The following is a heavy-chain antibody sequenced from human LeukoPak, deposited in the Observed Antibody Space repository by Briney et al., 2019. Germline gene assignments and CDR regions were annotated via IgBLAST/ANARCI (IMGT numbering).Heavy chain of an antibody. CDR3: ARDRGSYYGSGSYYKPLDY. D-gene: IGHD3-10*01. Sequence: GASVKVSCKASGYTFTGYYLHWVRQAPGQGLEWIGWINPNSGATLYAQKFQGRVTMTRDTSISTAYMELSRLRSDDTAVYYCARDRGSYYGSGSYYKPLDYWGQGTLVTVSS. CDR1: GYTFTGYY. CDR2: INPNSGAT. V-gene: IGHV1-2*02. J-gene: IGHJ4*02.